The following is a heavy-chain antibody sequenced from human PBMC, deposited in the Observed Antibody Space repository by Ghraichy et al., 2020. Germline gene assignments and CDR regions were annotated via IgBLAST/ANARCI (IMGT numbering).Heavy chain of an antibody. CDR2: INYRGST. J-gene: IGHJ4*02. CDR3: ARDGSSGYNLQY. D-gene: IGHD3-22*01. CDR1: GGFISSGKW. Sequence: SETLSLTCAVSGGFISSGKWWSWVRQPPGRGLEWIGEINYRGSTNYNPSLKSRVTISVDTSKNQFSLNLNFVTAADTAVYFCARDGSSGYNLQYWGQGTLVTVSS. V-gene: IGHV4-4*02.